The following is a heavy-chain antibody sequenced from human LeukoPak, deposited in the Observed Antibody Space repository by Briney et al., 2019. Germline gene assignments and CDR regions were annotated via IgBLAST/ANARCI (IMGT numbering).Heavy chain of an antibody. Sequence: GYIYYSGSTNYTPSLKSRVTISVDTSKNQFSLKLSSVTAADTAVYYCARLVWFGEFRYFDYW. D-gene: IGHD3-10*01. V-gene: IGHV4-59*08. J-gene: IGHJ4*03. CDR2: IYYSGST. CDR3: ARLVWFGEFRYFDY.